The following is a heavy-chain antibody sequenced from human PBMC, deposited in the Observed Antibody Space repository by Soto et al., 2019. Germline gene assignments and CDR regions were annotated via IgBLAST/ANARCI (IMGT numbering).Heavy chain of an antibody. Sequence: PSETLSLTCAVYGGSFSGYYWSWIRQPPGKGLEWIGEINHSGSTNYNPSLKSRVTISVDTSKNQFSLKLSSVTAADTAVYYCARDRARWNGGVYYYGMDVWGQGTTFTVSS. V-gene: IGHV4-34*01. D-gene: IGHD1-1*01. J-gene: IGHJ6*02. CDR3: ARDRARWNGGVYYYGMDV. CDR2: INHSGST. CDR1: GGSFSGYY.